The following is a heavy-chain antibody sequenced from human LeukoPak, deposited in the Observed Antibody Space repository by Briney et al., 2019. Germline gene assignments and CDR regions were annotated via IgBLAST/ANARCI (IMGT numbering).Heavy chain of an antibody. D-gene: IGHD2-15*01. CDR2: ISAYKGNT. V-gene: IGHV1-18*01. CDR3: ATRSRYCSGGSCYNWFDP. J-gene: IGHJ5*02. Sequence: GASVKVSCKASGYTFTNYGISWVRQAPGRGLEWMGRISAYKGNTNYAQKVQGRVTMTTDTSTSTAYMELRSLGSDDTAVYYCATRSRYCSGGSCYNWFDPWGQGTLVTVSS. CDR1: GYTFTNYG.